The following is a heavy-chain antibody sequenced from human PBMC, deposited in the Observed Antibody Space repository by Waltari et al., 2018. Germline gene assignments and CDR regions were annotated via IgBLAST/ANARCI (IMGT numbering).Heavy chain of an antibody. CDR2: IYTSGST. V-gene: IGHV4-61*02. CDR1: GGSISSGSYY. D-gene: IGHD5-12*01. CDR3: ARDRRDGYNGIADY. J-gene: IGHJ4*02. Sequence: QVQLQESGPGLVKPSQTLSLTCTVSGGSISSGSYYWSWIRQPAGKGLEWIGRIYTSGSTNDNPSLKSRVTIAVDTSKNQFSLKRSSVTAADTAVYYCARDRRDGYNGIADYWGQGTLVTVSS.